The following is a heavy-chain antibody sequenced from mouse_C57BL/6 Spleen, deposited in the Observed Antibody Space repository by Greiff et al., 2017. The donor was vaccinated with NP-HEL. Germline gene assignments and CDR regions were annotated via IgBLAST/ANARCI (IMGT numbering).Heavy chain of an antibody. CDR3: ARGDSSNYAMDY. CDR1: GYTFTSYW. J-gene: IGHJ4*01. V-gene: IGHV1-50*01. Sequence: VQLQQPGAELVKPGASVKLSCKASGYTFTSYWMQWVKQRPGQGLEWIGEIDPSDSYTNYNQKFKGKATLTVDTSSSTAYMQLSSLTSEDSAVYYCARGDSSNYAMDYWGQGTSVTVSS. CDR2: IDPSDSYT. D-gene: IGHD3-2*02.